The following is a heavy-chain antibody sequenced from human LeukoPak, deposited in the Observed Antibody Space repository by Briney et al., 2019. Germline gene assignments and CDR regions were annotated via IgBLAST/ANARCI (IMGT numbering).Heavy chain of an antibody. CDR3: ATGSSSTRYYYYYMDV. CDR1: GYTLTELS. D-gene: IGHD6-6*01. J-gene: IGHJ6*03. Sequence: ASVKVSCKVSGYTLTELSMHWVRQAPGKGLEWMGGFDPEDGETIYAQKFQGRVTMTEDTSTDTAYMELSSLRSEDTAVYYCATGSSSTRYYYYYMDVWGKGTTVTVSS. CDR2: FDPEDGET. V-gene: IGHV1-24*01.